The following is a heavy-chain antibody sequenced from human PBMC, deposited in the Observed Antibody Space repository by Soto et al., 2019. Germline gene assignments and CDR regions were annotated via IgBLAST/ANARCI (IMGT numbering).Heavy chain of an antibody. CDR3: ARGELYYDILTGYFDY. V-gene: IGHV1-46*03. D-gene: IGHD3-9*01. Sequence: ASVKVSCKASGYTFTSYYMHWVRQAPGQGLEWMGIINPSGGSTSYAQKFQGRVTMTRDTSTSTVYMELSSLRSEDTAVYYCARGELYYDILTGYFDYWGQGTLVTVSS. CDR2: INPSGGST. J-gene: IGHJ4*02. CDR1: GYTFTSYY.